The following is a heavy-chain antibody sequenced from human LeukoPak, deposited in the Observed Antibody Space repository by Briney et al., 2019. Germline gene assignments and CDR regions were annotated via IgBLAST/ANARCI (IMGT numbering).Heavy chain of an antibody. CDR2: IYSGGST. D-gene: IGHD4-17*01. Sequence: GGSLRLSCAASGFTFSSYEMNWVRQAPGKGLEWVSVIYSGGSTYYADSVKGRFTISRDNSKNTLYLQMNSLRAEDTAVYYCARATPTTVTTPSHFDYWGQGTLVTVSS. CDR3: ARATPTTVTTPSHFDY. J-gene: IGHJ4*02. V-gene: IGHV3-53*01. CDR1: GFTFSSYE.